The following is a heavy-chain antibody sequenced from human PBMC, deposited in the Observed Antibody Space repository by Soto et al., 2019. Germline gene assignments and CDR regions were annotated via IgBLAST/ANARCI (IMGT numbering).Heavy chain of an antibody. D-gene: IGHD1-1*01. J-gene: IGHJ4*02. CDR3: AKLGVRIATTGTDY. V-gene: IGHV3-23*01. Sequence: EVQVLESGGTLVQPGVSLRLSCVVSGFTFGSYVMYWVRQAPGKGLEWISAISASGDQTYYADSVKGRFAISRDNSKNTLSLLMNSLRADDTAMYYCAKLGVRIATTGTDYWGQGTLVTVSP. CDR2: ISASGDQT. CDR1: GFTFGSYV.